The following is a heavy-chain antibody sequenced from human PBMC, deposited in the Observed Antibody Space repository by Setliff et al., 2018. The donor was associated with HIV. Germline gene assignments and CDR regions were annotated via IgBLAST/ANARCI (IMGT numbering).Heavy chain of an antibody. Sequence: SETLSLTCTVSGSSINSDYWGWIRQPPGKGLEWIGSIYHSATTYYNPSLWGRVTIPIDTSKNQFSLKLSSVTAADTAVYYCARVYDSSGYYYDRIFDYWGQGTLVTVSS. J-gene: IGHJ4*02. CDR1: GSSINSDY. CDR3: ARVYDSSGYYYDRIFDY. CDR2: IYHSATT. D-gene: IGHD3-22*01. V-gene: IGHV4-38-2*02.